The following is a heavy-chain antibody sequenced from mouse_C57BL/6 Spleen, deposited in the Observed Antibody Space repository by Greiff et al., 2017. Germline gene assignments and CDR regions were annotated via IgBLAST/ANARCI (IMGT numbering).Heavy chain of an antibody. Sequence: QVQLQQSGAELARPGASVKMSCKASGYTFTSSTMHWVKQRPGQGLEWIGYINPSSGYTKYNQKFKGKATVTADKSSSTAYMQLSSLTSEDSAVYYCAISLYYAMDYWGQGTSVTVSS. J-gene: IGHJ4*01. CDR3: AISLYYAMDY. D-gene: IGHD6-2*01. V-gene: IGHV1-4*01. CDR2: INPSSGYT. CDR1: GYTFTSST.